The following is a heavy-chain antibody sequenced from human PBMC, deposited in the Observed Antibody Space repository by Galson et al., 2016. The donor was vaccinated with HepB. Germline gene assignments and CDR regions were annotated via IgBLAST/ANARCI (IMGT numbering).Heavy chain of an antibody. Sequence: CAISGDSVSSNSAGWYWIRQSPSRGLEWLGRTYYRSKWHFDYAESVESRIAINPDTAKNQFSLQLNSVTPEDTSIYYCARSSARGSSTSIDYWGQGTLVTVSS. CDR1: GDSVSSNSAG. J-gene: IGHJ4*02. V-gene: IGHV6-1*01. CDR2: TYYRSKWHF. D-gene: IGHD2-2*01. CDR3: ARSSARGSSTSIDY.